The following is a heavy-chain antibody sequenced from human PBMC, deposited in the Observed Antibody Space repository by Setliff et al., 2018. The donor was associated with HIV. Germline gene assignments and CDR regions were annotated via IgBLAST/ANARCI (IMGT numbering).Heavy chain of an antibody. J-gene: IGHJ4*02. D-gene: IGHD3-16*01. CDR2: INAGNGDT. CDR1: GYIFTNYV. V-gene: IGHV1-3*01. CDR3: ARGGPFLPFYFNF. Sequence: ASVKVSCKASGYIFTNYVIHWVRQAPGQRLEWFGWINAGNGDTRYSQKFQGRIYITRDTSATTVYMELSRLRSEDTGLYYCARGGPFLPFYFNFWGQGTLVTVSS.